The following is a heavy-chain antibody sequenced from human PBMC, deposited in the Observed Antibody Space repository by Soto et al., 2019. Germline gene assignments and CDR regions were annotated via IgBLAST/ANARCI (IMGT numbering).Heavy chain of an antibody. D-gene: IGHD1-26*01. CDR3: ATLHGIVGATRFDY. Sequence: PGGSLRLSCAASGFTFSSYGMHWVRQAPGKGLEWVAVIWYDGSNKYYADSVKGRFTISRDNSKNTLYLQMNSLRAEDTAVYYCATLHGIVGATRFDYWGQGTLVTVSS. CDR2: IWYDGSNK. CDR1: GFTFSSYG. J-gene: IGHJ4*02. V-gene: IGHV3-30*02.